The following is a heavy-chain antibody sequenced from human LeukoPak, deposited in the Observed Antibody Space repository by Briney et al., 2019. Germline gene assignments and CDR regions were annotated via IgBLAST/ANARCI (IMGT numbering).Heavy chain of an antibody. CDR2: INHSGST. V-gene: IGHV4-34*01. CDR1: GGSFSGYY. Sequence: PSETLSLTCAVYGGSFSGYYWSWIRQPPGKGLEWIGEINHSGSTNYNPSLKSRVTISVDTSKNQFPLKLSSVTGADTAGYYCASSRYFDNRGYFDYWGQGTLVTVSS. J-gene: IGHJ4*02. CDR3: ASSRYFDNRGYFDY. D-gene: IGHD3-9*01.